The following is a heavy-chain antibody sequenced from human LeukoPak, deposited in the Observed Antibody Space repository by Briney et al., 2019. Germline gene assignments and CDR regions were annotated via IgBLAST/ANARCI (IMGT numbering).Heavy chain of an antibody. J-gene: IGHJ5*02. V-gene: IGHV3-7*04. D-gene: IGHD6-19*01. CDR1: GFNFDHYW. Sequence: GGCLRLSCAASGFNFDHYWMTWVRQAPGKGLEWVANIKQDGSEKVYLDSMKGRFTISRDNSRDSLYLQMNSLRPEDTAVYYCARDPGSGWWGGFDLWGQGTLVTVSS. CDR2: IKQDGSEK. CDR3: ARDPGSGWWGGFDL.